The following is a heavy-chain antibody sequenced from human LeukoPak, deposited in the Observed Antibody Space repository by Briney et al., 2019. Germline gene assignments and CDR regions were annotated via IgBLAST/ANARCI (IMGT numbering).Heavy chain of an antibody. V-gene: IGHV3-7*02. Sequence: GGSLRLSCAASGFTFSSYWMSWVRQAPGKGLEWVANIKQDGSEKYYVDSVKGRFTISRDNAKNSLYLQMNSLRAEDTALYYCMITFGGVIVTDYFDYWGQGTLVTVSS. CDR2: IKQDGSEK. CDR3: MITFGGVIVTDYFDY. CDR1: GFTFSSYW. D-gene: IGHD3-16*02. J-gene: IGHJ4*02.